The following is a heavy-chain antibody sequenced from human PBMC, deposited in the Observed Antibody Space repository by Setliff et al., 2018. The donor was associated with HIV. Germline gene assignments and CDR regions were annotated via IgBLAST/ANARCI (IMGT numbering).Heavy chain of an antibody. CDR2: IHYGGST. J-gene: IGHJ3*02. Sequence: SETLSLTCTVSGGSMSSYHWGFIRQPPGKGLEWIASIHYGGSTYYNPSLKSRVTISVDTSKSQFSLKLSSVTAADTAVYYCGRTGTTVTFDIWGQGTMVTVSS. CDR3: GRTGTTVTFDI. D-gene: IGHD1-1*01. CDR1: GGSMSSYH. V-gene: IGHV4-39*01.